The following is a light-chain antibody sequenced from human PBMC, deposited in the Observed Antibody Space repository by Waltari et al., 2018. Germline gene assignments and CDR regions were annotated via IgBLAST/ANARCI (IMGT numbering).Light chain of an antibody. Sequence: EIVMTQSTATLSVSQGERATLSCRASQSVSSNLAWYQQKPGQAPRLLIYGASTRATGIPARFSGSGSGTEFTLTISSMQSEDFAVYYCQQYNNWPFTFGGGTKVEIK. CDR3: QQYNNWPFT. V-gene: IGKV3-15*01. CDR1: QSVSSN. CDR2: GAS. J-gene: IGKJ4*01.